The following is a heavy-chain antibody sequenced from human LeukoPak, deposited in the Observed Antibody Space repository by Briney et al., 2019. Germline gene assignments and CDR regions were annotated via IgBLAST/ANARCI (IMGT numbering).Heavy chain of an antibody. CDR2: MNPNSGNT. V-gene: IGHV1-8*01. D-gene: IGHD3/OR15-3a*01. CDR1: GYSFTSYD. J-gene: IGHJ6*03. CDR3: ARALSWTTESYYYMDV. Sequence: ASVKVSCKASGYSFTSYDINWVRPATGQGLEWMGWMNPNSGNTGYAQKFQGRVTMTKNTSITTAYMELSSLRSEDTAVYYCARALSWTTESYYYMDVWGKGTTVTVSS.